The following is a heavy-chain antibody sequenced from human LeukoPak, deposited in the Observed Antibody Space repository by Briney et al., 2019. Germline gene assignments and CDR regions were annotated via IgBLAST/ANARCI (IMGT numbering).Heavy chain of an antibody. J-gene: IGHJ4*02. CDR1: GGSIGTYS. CDR3: ARDRHWTNDWVFDY. Sequence: PSETLCLTCTVSGGSIGTYSWSWIRQPPGKGLEWMAYIYYNGHTDYNPSLRSRVTISVHTSKNQFSLKLSSVTAADTAVYYCARDRHWTNDWVFDYWGQGTLVTVSS. V-gene: IGHV4-59*01. CDR2: IYYNGHT. D-gene: IGHD1/OR15-1a*01.